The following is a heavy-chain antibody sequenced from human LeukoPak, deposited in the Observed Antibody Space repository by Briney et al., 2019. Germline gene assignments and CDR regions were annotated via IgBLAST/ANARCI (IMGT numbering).Heavy chain of an antibody. V-gene: IGHV4-4*07. CDR2: IYTSGST. CDR3: ARAYCGGDCLTGAFDI. J-gene: IGHJ3*02. Sequence: SETLSLTCTVSGGSISSYYWSWIRQPAGKGLEWIGRIYTSGSTNYNPSLKSRVTMSVDTSKNQFSLKLSSVTAADTAVYYCARAYCGGDCLTGAFDIWGQGTMVTVSS. CDR1: GGSISSYY. D-gene: IGHD2-21*01.